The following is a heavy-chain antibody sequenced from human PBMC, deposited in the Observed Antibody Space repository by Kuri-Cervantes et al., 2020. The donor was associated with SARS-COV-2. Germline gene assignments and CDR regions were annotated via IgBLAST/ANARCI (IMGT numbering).Heavy chain of an antibody. CDR1: YGTLTGYP. CDR3: ARGNTGYFFFYYLDV. J-gene: IGHJ6*03. CDR2: INHRGET. V-gene: IGHV4-34*01. D-gene: IGHD3-22*01. Sequence: SQTLSHTCARHYGTLTGYPWSWIRQPPGKGLEWSGGINHRGETYYNPSLEGRVTISRDTSENKFSLRLSSVTAADTAVYYCARGNTGYFFFYYLDVWGKGTTVTVSS.